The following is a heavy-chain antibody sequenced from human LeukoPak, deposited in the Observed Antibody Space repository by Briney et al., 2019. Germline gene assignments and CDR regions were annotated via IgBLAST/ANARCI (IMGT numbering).Heavy chain of an antibody. D-gene: IGHD3-3*01. Sequence: GGSLRLSCAASGFTFSSYSMNWVRQAPGKGLEWVSSISSSTYIYYADSVKGRFTISRDNAKNSLYLQMNSLRAEDTAVYYCARGGLGSDFWSGYHDYWGQGTLVTVSS. J-gene: IGHJ4*02. V-gene: IGHV3-21*01. CDR1: GFTFSSYS. CDR2: ISSSTYI. CDR3: ARGGLGSDFWSGYHDY.